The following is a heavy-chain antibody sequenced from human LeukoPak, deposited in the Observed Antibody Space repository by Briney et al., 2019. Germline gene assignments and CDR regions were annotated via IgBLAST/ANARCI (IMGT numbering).Heavy chain of an antibody. CDR2: ISSSSSYI. D-gene: IGHD3-10*01. V-gene: IGHV3-21*01. J-gene: IGHJ4*02. Sequence: PGGSLRLSCAASGFTFSSYSMNWVRQAPGKGLEWVSSISSSSSYIYYADSVKGRFTISRDNAKNPLYLQMNSLRAEDTAVYYCARFGTKRGPFDYWGQGTLVTVSS. CDR3: ARFGTKRGPFDY. CDR1: GFTFSSYS.